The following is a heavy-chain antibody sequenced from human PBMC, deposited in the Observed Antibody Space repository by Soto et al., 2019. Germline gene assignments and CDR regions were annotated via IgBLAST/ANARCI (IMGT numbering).Heavy chain of an antibody. Sequence: ASVKVSCKTSGYTFSTYGVSWVRQAHGQGLEWMGWISAYHGHTNYAQKFQGRVTMTTDTSTSAAYMELRSLRSDDTAVYYCARVRIPMVRGVIITSVAPFDFWGQGTLVTVSS. CDR1: GYTFSTYG. D-gene: IGHD3-10*01. CDR3: ARVRIPMVRGVIITSVAPFDF. V-gene: IGHV1-18*01. J-gene: IGHJ4*02. CDR2: ISAYHGHT.